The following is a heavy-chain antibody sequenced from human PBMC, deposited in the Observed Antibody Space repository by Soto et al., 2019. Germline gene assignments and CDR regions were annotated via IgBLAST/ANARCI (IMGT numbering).Heavy chain of an antibody. Sequence: QITLKESGPTLVKPTQTLTLTCTFSVFSLSTSGVGVGWIRQPPGKALEWLALIYWDDDKRYSPSLKRRLTIXKXXSNNQVVLTMTNMDPLDAATYSFAHTIWGDDAFDLWGQGTMVTVSS. CDR2: IYWDDDK. V-gene: IGHV2-5*02. CDR1: VFSLSTSGVG. J-gene: IGHJ3*01. CDR3: AHTIWGDDAFDL. D-gene: IGHD3-16*01.